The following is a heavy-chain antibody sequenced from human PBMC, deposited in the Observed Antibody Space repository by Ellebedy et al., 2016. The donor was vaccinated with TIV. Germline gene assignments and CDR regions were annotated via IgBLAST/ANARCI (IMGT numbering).Heavy chain of an antibody. V-gene: IGHV5-51*01. D-gene: IGHD2/OR15-2a*01. CDR3: ARQGIATDLDY. J-gene: IGHJ4*02. CDR1: GYTFTDYW. Sequence: GESLKISCKASGYTFTDYWIGWVRQLPGKGLEWMGIIYPQDSDSRYSPSFQGQVTLSADKSNTTPYLQWSSLKAPDTAMYYCARQGIATDLDYWGQGTLVTVSS. CDR2: IYPQDSDS.